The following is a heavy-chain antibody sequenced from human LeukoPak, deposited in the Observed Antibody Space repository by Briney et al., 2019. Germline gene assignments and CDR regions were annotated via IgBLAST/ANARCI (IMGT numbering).Heavy chain of an antibody. D-gene: IGHD3-22*01. CDR2: ISYDGSNK. CDR1: GFTFSSYG. Sequence: RSLRLSCAASGFTFSSYGMHWVRQAPGKGLEWVAVISYDGSNKYYADSVKGRFTISRDNSKNTLYLQMNSLRAEDTAVYYCAKAYYYDSSGYATDDWGQGTLVTVSS. V-gene: IGHV3-30*18. CDR3: AKAYYYDSSGYATDD. J-gene: IGHJ4*02.